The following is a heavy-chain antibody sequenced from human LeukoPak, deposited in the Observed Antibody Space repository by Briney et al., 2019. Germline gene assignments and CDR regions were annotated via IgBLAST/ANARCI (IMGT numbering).Heavy chain of an antibody. J-gene: IGHJ4*02. CDR3: AKNSGGTCYSHLDY. V-gene: IGHV3-23*01. CDR1: GFTFSSYG. CDR2: ISGSDGST. D-gene: IGHD2-15*01. Sequence: PGGSLRLSCAASGFTFSSYGMTWVRQAPGKGLEWVSGISGSDGSTYYEDSVKGRFTISRDNSKNTLYLQMNSLRAEDTAVYYCAKNSGGTCYSHLDYWGQGTLVTVSS.